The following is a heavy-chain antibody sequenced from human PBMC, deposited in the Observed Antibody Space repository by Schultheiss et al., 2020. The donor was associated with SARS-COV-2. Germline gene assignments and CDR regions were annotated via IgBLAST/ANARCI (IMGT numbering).Heavy chain of an antibody. CDR3: AKDHYYDSSGDKLDY. J-gene: IGHJ4*02. CDR1: GFTFSSYS. CDR2: ISYDGSNK. D-gene: IGHD3-22*01. V-gene: IGHV3-30*18. Sequence: GRSLRLSCAASGFTFSSYSMNWVRQAPGKGLEWVAVISYDGSNKYYADSVKGRFTISRDNSKNTLYLQMNSLRAEDTAVYYCAKDHYYDSSGDKLDYWGQGTLVTVSS.